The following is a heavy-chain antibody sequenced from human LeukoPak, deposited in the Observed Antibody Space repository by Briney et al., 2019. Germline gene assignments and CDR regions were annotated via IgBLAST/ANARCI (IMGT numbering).Heavy chain of an antibody. J-gene: IGHJ4*02. CDR1: GFTFSSYW. Sequence: PGGSLRLSCAASGFTFSSYWMHWVRQAPGKGLVWVSRVNSDGSSTGYADSVKGRFTISGDNAKNTLYLQLNSLRAEDTALYYCARETSGSSDYWGQGTLVTVSS. CDR3: ARETSGSSDY. D-gene: IGHD3-22*01. CDR2: VNSDGSST. V-gene: IGHV3-74*01.